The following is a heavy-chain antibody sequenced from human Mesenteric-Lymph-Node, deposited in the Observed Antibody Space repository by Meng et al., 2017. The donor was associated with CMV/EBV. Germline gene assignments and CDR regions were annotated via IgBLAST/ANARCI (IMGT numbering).Heavy chain of an antibody. Sequence: SETLSLSCTVSGGSVSSGSYYWSWLRQPPGKGLEWIGYIYYSGSTNYNPSLKSRVNRSVETSKIQLNLKLGSVTAADTAVYYCARDQDPVGRGLDVWGQGTTVTVSS. D-gene: IGHD2-15*01. CDR2: IYYSGST. CDR3: ARDQDPVGRGLDV. V-gene: IGHV4-61*01. J-gene: IGHJ6*02. CDR1: GGSVSSGSYY.